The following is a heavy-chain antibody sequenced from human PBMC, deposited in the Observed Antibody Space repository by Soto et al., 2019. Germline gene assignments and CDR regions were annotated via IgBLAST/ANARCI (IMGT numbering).Heavy chain of an antibody. V-gene: IGHV3-23*01. CDR2: ISGSGGST. Sequence: HPGGSLRLSCAASGFTFSSYAMSWVRQAPGKGLEWVSAISGSGGSTYYADSVKGRFTISRDNSKNTLYLQMNSLRAEDAAVYYCAKRIFGVVIIRDYGMDVWGQGTTVTVSS. CDR3: AKRIFGVVIIRDYGMDV. J-gene: IGHJ6*02. CDR1: GFTFSSYA. D-gene: IGHD3-3*01.